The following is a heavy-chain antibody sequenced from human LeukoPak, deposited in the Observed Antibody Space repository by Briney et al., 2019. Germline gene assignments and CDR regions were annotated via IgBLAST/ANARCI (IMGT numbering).Heavy chain of an antibody. CDR1: GFSLSTSGVG. V-gene: IGHV2-5*02. CDR3: AHNYGSGSYYAHYFDY. D-gene: IGHD3-10*01. CDR2: TYWDDDK. J-gene: IGHJ4*02. Sequence: SGPTLVKPTQTLTLTCTFSGFSLSTSGVGVGWIRQPPGKALEWLALTYWDDDKRYSPSLKSRLTITKDTSKNQVVLTMTNMDPVDTATYYCAHNYGSGSYYAHYFDYWGQGTLVTVSS.